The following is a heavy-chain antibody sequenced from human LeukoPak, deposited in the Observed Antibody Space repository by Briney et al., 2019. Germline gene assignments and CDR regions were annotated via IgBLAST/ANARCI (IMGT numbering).Heavy chain of an antibody. CDR2: ISSSGSTI. D-gene: IGHD3/OR15-3a*01. CDR1: GFTFSSHE. Sequence: GGALRLSCAASGFTFSSHEMNWVRQAPGRGLEWISYISSSGSTIFYTDSLKGRFTISRDNAENSLYLQLNSLRADDTAVYYCARGPGLFPYFDYWGQGTLVTVSS. V-gene: IGHV3-48*03. CDR3: ARGPGLFPYFDY. J-gene: IGHJ4*02.